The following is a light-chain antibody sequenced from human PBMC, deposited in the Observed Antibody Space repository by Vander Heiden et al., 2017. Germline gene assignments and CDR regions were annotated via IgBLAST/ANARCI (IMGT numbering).Light chain of an antibody. Sequence: QSVLTQPPSASGTPGHRVPISCSGSSSNIGSNTVNWYQQLPGTAPKLLIYSDDQRPSGVPDRFSGSKSGTSASLAISGLQSEDETDYYCAVWDDSLSVWVFGGGTKLTVL. J-gene: IGLJ3*02. CDR2: SDD. CDR1: SSNIGSNT. V-gene: IGLV1-44*01. CDR3: AVWDDSLSVWV.